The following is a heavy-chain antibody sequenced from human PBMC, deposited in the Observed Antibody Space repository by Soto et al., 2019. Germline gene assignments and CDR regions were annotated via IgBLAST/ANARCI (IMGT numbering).Heavy chain of an antibody. V-gene: IGHV3-64D*08. CDR3: VRDLWGFES. D-gene: IGHD3-16*01. J-gene: IGHJ4*02. CDR2: TYSKGGST. CDR1: GFTISSYA. Sequence: EVQLVESGGGLVQPGGSLRLSCTASGFTISSYAMHWVRQAPGKGLESVSVTYSKGGSTHYVDYVRGRFTISTDNSKNSLNLRMSSLRPDDTAVYYCVRDLWGFESGGQGTLVSVSS.